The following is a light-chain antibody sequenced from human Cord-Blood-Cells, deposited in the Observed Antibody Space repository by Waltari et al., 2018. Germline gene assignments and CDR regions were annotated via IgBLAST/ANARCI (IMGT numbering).Light chain of an antibody. J-gene: IGLJ1*01. Sequence: QSALTQPASVSGSPGQSITISCTGTSSDVGSYNLVSGYQQHPCKAPNLMMYEGSKWPSGVSNRVAGSMSGSTACLTISGLQAEDEADYYCCSYAGSSTYVFGTGTKVTVL. CDR2: EGS. V-gene: IGLV2-23*01. CDR3: CSYAGSSTYV. CDR1: SSDVGSYNL.